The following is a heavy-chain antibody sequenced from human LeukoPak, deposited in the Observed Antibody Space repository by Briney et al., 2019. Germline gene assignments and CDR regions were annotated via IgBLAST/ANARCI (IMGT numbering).Heavy chain of an antibody. CDR3: ARDGRTWATGCY. V-gene: IGHV3-7*01. J-gene: IGHJ4*02. CDR2: IKQDGSEK. D-gene: IGHD1-14*01. CDR1: GFTFSSYW. Sequence: GGSLRLSCAASGFTFSSYWMSWVRRAPGKGLEWVANIKQDGSEKYYVDSVKGRFTISRDNAKDSLYLQMNSLRAEDTAVYYCARDGRTWATGCYWGQGTLVTVSS.